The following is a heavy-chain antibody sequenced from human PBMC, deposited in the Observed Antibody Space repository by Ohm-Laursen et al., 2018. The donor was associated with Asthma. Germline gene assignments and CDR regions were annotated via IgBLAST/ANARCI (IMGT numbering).Heavy chain of an antibody. V-gene: IGHV3-74*01. J-gene: IGHJ4*02. CDR2: LFPDGRRT. CDR3: ARGNVEGLL. Sequence: SLRLSCAASGFIFSDYFMHRVRQRPGEGLVWISHLFPDGRRTNYADSVRGRFTISRDDAQNTVYLQMHSLRVDDTAAYFCARGNVEGLLWGQGTLVTVSS. CDR1: GFIFSDYF.